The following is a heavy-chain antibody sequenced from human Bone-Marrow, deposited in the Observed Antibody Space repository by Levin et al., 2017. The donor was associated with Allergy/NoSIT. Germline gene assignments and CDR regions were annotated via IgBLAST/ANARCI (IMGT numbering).Heavy chain of an antibody. CDR1: GGTFSSYA. CDR3: ARAEQGAATETFQAFVPHEYYYYYGMDV. Sequence: SVKVSCKASGGTFSSYAISWVRQAPGQGLEWMGGIIPIFGTANYAQKFQGRVTITADESTSTAYMELSSLRSEDTAVYYCARAEQGAATETFQAFVPHEYYYYYGMDVWGQGTTVTVSS. D-gene: IGHD1-14*01. J-gene: IGHJ6*02. V-gene: IGHV1-69*13. CDR2: IIPIFGTA.